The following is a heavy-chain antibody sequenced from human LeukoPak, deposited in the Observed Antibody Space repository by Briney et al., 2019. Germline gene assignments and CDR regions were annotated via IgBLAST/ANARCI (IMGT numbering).Heavy chain of an antibody. D-gene: IGHD6-13*01. J-gene: IGHJ5*02. Sequence: GASVKVSCKASGYTFTGYYMHWVRQAPGQGLEWMGGIISIFGTANNAQKFQGRVTITADESTSTAYMELSSLRSEDTAVYYCARGIPPPKQQLATHGRWFDPWGQGTLVTVSS. CDR1: GYTFTGYY. CDR2: IISIFGTA. CDR3: ARGIPPPKQQLATHGRWFDP. V-gene: IGHV1-69*13.